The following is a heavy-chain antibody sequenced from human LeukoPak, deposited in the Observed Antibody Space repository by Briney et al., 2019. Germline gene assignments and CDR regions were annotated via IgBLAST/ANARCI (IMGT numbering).Heavy chain of an antibody. CDR2: IYYSGST. Sequence: SETLSLTCTVSGGSISSYYWSWIRQPPGKGLEWIGYIYYSGSTNCNPSLKSRVTISVDTSKNQFSLKLSSVTAADTAVYYCATSAREDYFDYWGQGTLVTVSS. J-gene: IGHJ4*02. V-gene: IGHV4-59*01. CDR1: GGSISSYY. CDR3: ATSAREDYFDY.